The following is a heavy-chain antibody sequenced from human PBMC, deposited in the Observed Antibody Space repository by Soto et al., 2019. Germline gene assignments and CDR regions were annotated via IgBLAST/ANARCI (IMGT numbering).Heavy chain of an antibody. D-gene: IGHD3-10*01. CDR2: INAGNGNT. V-gene: IGHV1-3*01. J-gene: IGHJ4*02. Sequence: QVQLVQSGAEVKKPGASVKVSCKASGYTFTSYAMHWVRQAPGQRLEWMGWINAGNGNTKYSQKFQGRVTITRDTSASTAYMELSSLRSEDTAVYYCACSGDIWFGGIDYWGQGTLVTVSS. CDR1: GYTFTSYA. CDR3: ACSGDIWFGGIDY.